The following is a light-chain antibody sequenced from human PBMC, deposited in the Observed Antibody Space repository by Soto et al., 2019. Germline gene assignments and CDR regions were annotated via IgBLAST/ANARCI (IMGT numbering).Light chain of an antibody. CDR2: LGS. V-gene: IGKV2-28*01. Sequence: DIVMTQSPLSLPVTPGEPASISCRSSQSLLHSNGYNYLNWYLQKPGQSPQLLIYLGSNRASGVPDRFSGSGSGTDSTLKISRMEAEDVGVDYCMQALQTPIRFTFGPGTKVDIK. CDR1: QSLLHSNGYNY. CDR3: MQALQTPIRFT. J-gene: IGKJ3*01.